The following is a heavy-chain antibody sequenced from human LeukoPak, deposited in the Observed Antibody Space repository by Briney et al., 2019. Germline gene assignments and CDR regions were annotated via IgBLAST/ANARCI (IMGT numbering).Heavy chain of an antibody. J-gene: IGHJ4*02. V-gene: IGHV3-23*01. Sequence: GGSLRLSCAASGFTFNTYAMSWVRPAPGKGLEWVSAIGGSVTSTYYAASVKGRFTISRDNSDNTLYLQMSRLRAEDTAIYYCARDRDRPYFDYWGQGTLVTVSS. CDR3: ARDRDRPYFDY. CDR2: IGGSVTST. CDR1: GFTFNTYA.